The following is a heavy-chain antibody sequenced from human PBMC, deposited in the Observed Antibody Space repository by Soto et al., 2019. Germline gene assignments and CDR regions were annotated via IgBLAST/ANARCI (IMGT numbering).Heavy chain of an antibody. CDR1: GFSLSTSGMR. CDR3: ARMEGAYCGGDCYFDY. CDR2: IDWDDDK. Sequence: ESGPTLVNPTQTLTLTCTFSGFSLSTSGMRVSWIRQPPGKALEWLARIDWDDDKFYSTSLKTRLTISKDTSKNQVVLTMTNMDPVDTATYYCARMEGAYCGGDCYFDYWGQGTLVTVSS. J-gene: IGHJ4*02. D-gene: IGHD2-21*02. V-gene: IGHV2-70*04.